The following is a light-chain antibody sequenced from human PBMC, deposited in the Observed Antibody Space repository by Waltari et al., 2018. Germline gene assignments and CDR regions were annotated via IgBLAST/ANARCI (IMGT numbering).Light chain of an antibody. J-gene: IGKJ4*01. V-gene: IGKV3-20*01. CDR2: VAS. Sequence: EIVLTQSPGTLSSSPGEGATLSCRTSQPIRTTYLASYQQKPGHAPTLLNYVASSTATGVPDRITGSGSGTDFSRTIGRLEPEDFAAYCWQQYDLPPPTVGGGTKVQIK. CDR3: QQYDLPPPT. CDR1: QPIRTTY.